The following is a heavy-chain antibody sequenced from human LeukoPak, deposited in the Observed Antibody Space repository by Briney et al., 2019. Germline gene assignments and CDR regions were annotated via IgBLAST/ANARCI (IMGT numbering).Heavy chain of an antibody. V-gene: IGHV1-2*02. CDR3: ARGMSQWLVTPFDY. CDR1: GYTFTGYY. D-gene: IGHD6-19*01. CDR2: INPNSGGT. Sequence: GASVKVSCKASGYTFTGYYVHWVRQAPGQGLEWMGWINPNSGGTNYAQKFQGRVTMTRDTSISTAYMELRSLRSDDTAVYYCARGMSQWLVTPFDYWGQGTLVTVSS. J-gene: IGHJ4*02.